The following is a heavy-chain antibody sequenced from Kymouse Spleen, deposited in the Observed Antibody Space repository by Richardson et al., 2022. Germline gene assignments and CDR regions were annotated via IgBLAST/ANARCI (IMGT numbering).Heavy chain of an antibody. CDR1: GYTFTGYY. Sequence: QVQLVQSGAEVKKPGASVKVSCKASGYTFTGYYMHWVRQAPGQGLEWMGWINPNSGGTNYAQKFQGWVTMTRDTSISTAYMELSRLRSDDTAVYYCARDGPIAVAGPLFDYWGQGTLVTVSS. CDR2: INPNSGGT. J-gene: IGHJ4*02. V-gene: IGHV1-2*04. CDR3: ARDGPIAVAGPLFDY. D-gene: IGHD6-19*01.